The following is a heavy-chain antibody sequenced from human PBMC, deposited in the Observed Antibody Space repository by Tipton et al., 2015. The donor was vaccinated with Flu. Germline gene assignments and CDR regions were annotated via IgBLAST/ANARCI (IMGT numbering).Heavy chain of an antibody. CDR3: VSSIYYGSGRSLDY. D-gene: IGHD3-10*01. Sequence: QLVQSGGGLIQPGGSLRLSCAASGFTVSRNHMSWVRQAPGKGLEWVGNIYYSGSTYYNPSLKSRILISIDTSKNQFSLRLSSVTAADTAVYYCVSSIYYGSGRSLDYWGQGALVTVSS. CDR1: GFTVSRNH. CDR2: IYYSGST. V-gene: IGHV4-59*06. J-gene: IGHJ4*02.